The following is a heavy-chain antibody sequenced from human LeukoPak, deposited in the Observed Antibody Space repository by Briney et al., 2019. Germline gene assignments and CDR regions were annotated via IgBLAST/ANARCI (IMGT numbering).Heavy chain of an antibody. Sequence: ASVKVSCKASGYTSINYGVSWVRQAPGQGLEWMGWISPYNGNTNYAQKLQGRVTMTTDTSTSTAYMELRSLRSDDTAVYYCAREGYCSGGSCYSGIIDYWGQGTLVTVSS. CDR2: ISPYNGNT. CDR3: AREGYCSGGSCYSGIIDY. D-gene: IGHD2-15*01. CDR1: GYTSINYG. J-gene: IGHJ4*02. V-gene: IGHV1-18*01.